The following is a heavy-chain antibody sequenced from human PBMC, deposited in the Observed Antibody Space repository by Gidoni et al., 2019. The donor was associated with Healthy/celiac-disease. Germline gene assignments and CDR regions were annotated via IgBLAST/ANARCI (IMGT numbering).Heavy chain of an antibody. CDR1: GFTFSSYA. J-gene: IGHJ4*02. CDR3: AKDPGQLWSGGTNYYFDY. D-gene: IGHD5-18*01. V-gene: IGHV3-23*01. CDR2: ISGSGGST. Sequence: EVQLLESGGGLVQPGGSLRLSCAASGFTFSSYAMSWVRQAPGKGLEWVSAISGSGGSTYYADSVKGRFTISRDNSKNTLYLQMNSLRAEDTAVYYCAKDPGQLWSGGTNYYFDYWGQGTLVTVSS.